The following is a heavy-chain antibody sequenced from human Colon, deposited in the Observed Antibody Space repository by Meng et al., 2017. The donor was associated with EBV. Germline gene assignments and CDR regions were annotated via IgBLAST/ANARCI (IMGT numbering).Heavy chain of an antibody. CDR2: IIHGGSP. V-gene: IGHV4-34*12. CDR3: ARRPTGIDY. D-gene: IGHD2-8*02. Sequence: QVQLPQWGAGLLKPSETLSRPCAVNGRSLSGAYWNWIRQPPGKGLEWIGEIIHGGSPSYNPSLKSRVTISIDTSKNQLSLMLSSVTAADTAVYYCARRPTGIDYWGQGTLVTVSS. CDR1: GRSLSGAY. J-gene: IGHJ4*02.